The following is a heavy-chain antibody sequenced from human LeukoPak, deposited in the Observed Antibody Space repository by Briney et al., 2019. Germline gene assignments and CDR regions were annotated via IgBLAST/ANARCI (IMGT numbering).Heavy chain of an antibody. CDR2: IWYDGTNK. D-gene: IGHD5-18*01. Sequence: PGRSLRLSCAASGFIFSSYGMHWVRQAPGKGLEWVAVIWYDGTNKYYADSVKGRFTISRDNSKNTLYLQMNSLRAEDTAVYCCARDQRGFSYSKYYFDYWGQGTLVTVSS. CDR1: GFIFSSYG. J-gene: IGHJ4*02. CDR3: ARDQRGFSYSKYYFDY. V-gene: IGHV3-33*01.